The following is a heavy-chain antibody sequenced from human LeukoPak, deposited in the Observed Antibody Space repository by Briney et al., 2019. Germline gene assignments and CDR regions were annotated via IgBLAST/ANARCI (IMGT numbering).Heavy chain of an antibody. CDR2: ISTSGTTI. CDR1: GFTFSDYN. CDR3: ARAAGWFDP. J-gene: IGHJ5*02. V-gene: IGHV3-11*01. Sequence: GGSLRLSCAASGFTFSDYNMSWIRQAPGKGLEWVSYISTSGTTIYYAGSVRGRFTISRDNAKNSLYLQMNSLRVEDTAVYFCARAAGWFDPWGQGTLVIVSS.